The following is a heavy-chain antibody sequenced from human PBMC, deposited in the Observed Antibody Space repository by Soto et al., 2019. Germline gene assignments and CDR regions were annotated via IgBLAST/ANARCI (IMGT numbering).Heavy chain of an antibody. Sequence: QVHLQESGPGLVKPSETLSLTCTVSGGSISSYYWSWIRQPPGKGLEWIGYIYYSGSTSYNPSLKSRVTISADTSKNQVSLNLNSVTAADTAVYYCARAPGASRFKFDSWGQGTLVAVSS. CDR2: IYYSGST. J-gene: IGHJ4*02. CDR3: ARAPGASRFKFDS. V-gene: IGHV4-59*01. D-gene: IGHD2-2*01. CDR1: GGSISSYY.